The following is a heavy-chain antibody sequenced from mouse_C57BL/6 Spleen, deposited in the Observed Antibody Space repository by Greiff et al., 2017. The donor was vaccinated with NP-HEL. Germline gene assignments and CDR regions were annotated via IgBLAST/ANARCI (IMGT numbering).Heavy chain of an antibody. CDR3: TGWYYGSSYSWFAY. J-gene: IGHJ3*01. V-gene: IGHV6-3*01. CDR2: IRLKSDNYAT. D-gene: IGHD1-1*01. Sequence: DVMLVESGGGLVQPGGSMKLSCVASGFTFSNYWMNWVRQSPEKGLEWVAQIRLKSDNYATHYAESVKGRFTISRDDSKSSVYLQMNNLRAEDTGIYYCTGWYYGSSYSWFAYWGQGTLVTVSA. CDR1: GFTFSNYW.